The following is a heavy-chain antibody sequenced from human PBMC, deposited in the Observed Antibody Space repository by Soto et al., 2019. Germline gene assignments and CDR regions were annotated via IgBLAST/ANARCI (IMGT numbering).Heavy chain of an antibody. Sequence: ASVKVSCKASGSTFTSYYMHWVRQAPGQGLEWMGIINPSGGSTSYAQKFQGRVTMTRDTSTSTVYMELSSLRSEDTAVYYCASSYSNYALIDYYYYGMDVWGQGTTVTVSS. V-gene: IGHV1-46*01. J-gene: IGHJ6*02. CDR1: GSTFTSYY. D-gene: IGHD4-4*01. CDR2: INPSGGST. CDR3: ASSYSNYALIDYYYYGMDV.